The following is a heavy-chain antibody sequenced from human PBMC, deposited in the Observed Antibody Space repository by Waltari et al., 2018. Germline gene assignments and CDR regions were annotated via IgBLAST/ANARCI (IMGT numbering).Heavy chain of an antibody. CDR2: ISSSSSYI. D-gene: IGHD2-2*01. Sequence: EVQLVESGGGLVKPGGSLRLSCAASGFPFSSYSMNWVRQAPGKGLEWVSSISSSSSYIYYADSVKGRFTISRDNAKNSLYLQMNSLRAEDTAVYYCARDIPYCSSTSCYVRPYGMDVWGQGTTVTVSS. J-gene: IGHJ6*02. CDR1: GFPFSSYS. V-gene: IGHV3-21*01. CDR3: ARDIPYCSSTSCYVRPYGMDV.